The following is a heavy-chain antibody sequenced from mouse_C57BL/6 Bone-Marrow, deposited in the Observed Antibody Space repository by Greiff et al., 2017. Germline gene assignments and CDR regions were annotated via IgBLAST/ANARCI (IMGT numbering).Heavy chain of an antibody. D-gene: IGHD1-1*01. V-gene: IGHV1-42*01. Sequence: EVQLQQSGPELVKPGASVKISCKASGYSFTGYYMNWVKQSPEKSLEWIGEINPSTGGTTYNQKFKAKATLTVDKSSSTAYMQLKSLTSEDSAVYYCARGRVYYYGRSLDYWGQGTTLTVSS. CDR1: GYSFTGYY. CDR2: INPSTGGT. J-gene: IGHJ2*01. CDR3: ARGRVYYYGRSLDY.